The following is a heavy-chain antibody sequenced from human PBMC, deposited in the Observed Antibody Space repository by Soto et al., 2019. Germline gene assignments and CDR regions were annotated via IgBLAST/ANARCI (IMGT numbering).Heavy chain of an antibody. CDR3: ARPTVMGDYYGMDV. V-gene: IGHV3-48*03. Sequence: EVQLVESGGGLVQPGGSLRLSCAASGFTFSSYEMNWVRQAPGKGLEWVSYISSSYIYYADSVKGRFTISRDNAKNSLYLQMNSLRAEDTAVYYCARPTVMGDYYGMDVWGQGTTVTVSS. D-gene: IGHD4-4*01. J-gene: IGHJ6*02. CDR1: GFTFSSYE. CDR2: ISSSYI.